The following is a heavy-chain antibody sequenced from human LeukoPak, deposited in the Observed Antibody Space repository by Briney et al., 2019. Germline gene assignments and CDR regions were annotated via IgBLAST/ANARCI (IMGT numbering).Heavy chain of an antibody. Sequence: ASVKVSCKASGGTFSSYAISWERQAPGQGLEWMGRIIPILGIANYAQKFQGRVTITADKSTSTAYMELSSLRSEDTAVYYCARDGDDSSGYYAYWGQGTLVTVSS. CDR1: GGTFSSYA. CDR2: IIPILGIA. J-gene: IGHJ4*02. V-gene: IGHV1-69*04. D-gene: IGHD3-22*01. CDR3: ARDGDDSSGYYAY.